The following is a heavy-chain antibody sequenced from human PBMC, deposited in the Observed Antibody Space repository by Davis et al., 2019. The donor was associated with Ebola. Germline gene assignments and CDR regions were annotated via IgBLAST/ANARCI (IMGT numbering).Heavy chain of an antibody. V-gene: IGHV3-11*01. CDR3: ARDDRVGAANKYYGMDV. J-gene: IGHJ6*02. CDR1: GFTFSDYY. CDR2: ISSSGSTI. D-gene: IGHD2-15*01. Sequence: PGGSLRPSCAASGFTFSDYYMSWIRQAPGKGLEWVSYISSSGSTIYYADSVKGRFTISRDNAKNSLYLQMNSLRAEDTAVYYCARDDRVGAANKYYGMDVWGQGTTVTVSS.